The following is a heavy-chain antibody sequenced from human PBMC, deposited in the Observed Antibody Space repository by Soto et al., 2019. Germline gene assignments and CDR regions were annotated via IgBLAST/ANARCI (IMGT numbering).Heavy chain of an antibody. V-gene: IGHV1-3*01. CDR3: AREEVDCSSTRCHKVEFDY. D-gene: IGHD2-2*01. J-gene: IGHJ4*02. CDR1: GYTFTSYA. Sequence: ASVKVSFKASGYTFTSYAMHWVRQAPGQRLEWMGWINAGNGNTKYSQKFQGRVTITRDTSASTAYMELSSLRSEDTAVYYCAREEVDCSSTRCHKVEFDYWGQGTLVTVSS. CDR2: INAGNGNT.